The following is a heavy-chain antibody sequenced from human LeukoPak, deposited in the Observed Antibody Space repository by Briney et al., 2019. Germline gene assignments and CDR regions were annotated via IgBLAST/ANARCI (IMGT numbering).Heavy chain of an antibody. J-gene: IGHJ4*02. CDR2: IYYSGST. D-gene: IGHD6-13*01. Sequence: SETLSLTCAVSGGSISSGGYSWSWIRQPPGKGLEWIGYIYYSGSTYYNPSLKSRVTISVDTSKNQFSLKLSSVTAADTAVYYCARGGSSWPYYWGQGTLVTVSS. V-gene: IGHV4-30-4*07. CDR3: ARGGSSWPYY. CDR1: GGSISSGGYS.